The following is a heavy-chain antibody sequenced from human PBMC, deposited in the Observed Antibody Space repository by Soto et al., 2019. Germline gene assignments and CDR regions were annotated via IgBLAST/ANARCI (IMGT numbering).Heavy chain of an antibody. CDR3: AREETAWPLAYGLDV. D-gene: IGHD2-21*02. Sequence: YSMHWVSQAPGKGLEWVSSIGRRSDIYYADSVKGRFTISRDNAKNSVSLQMNSLRDEDTAVYYCAREETAWPLAYGLDVWGQGTTVTVSS. CDR1: YS. J-gene: IGHJ6*02. V-gene: IGHV3-21*01. CDR2: IGRRSDI.